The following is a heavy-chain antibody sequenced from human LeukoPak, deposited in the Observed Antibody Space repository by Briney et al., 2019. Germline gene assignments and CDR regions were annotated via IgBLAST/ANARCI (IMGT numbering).Heavy chain of an antibody. D-gene: IGHD4-17*01. CDR2: INPNSGGT. J-gene: IGHJ3*02. Sequence: GASVKVSCKASGYSFTGYYMHWVRQAPGQGLEWMGRINPNSGGTNYAQKFQGRVTMTRDTSISTAYMELSRLRSDDTAVYYCARTDGDYVQGRGRLNAFDIWGQGTMVTVPS. CDR1: GYSFTGYY. CDR3: ARTDGDYVQGRGRLNAFDI. V-gene: IGHV1-2*06.